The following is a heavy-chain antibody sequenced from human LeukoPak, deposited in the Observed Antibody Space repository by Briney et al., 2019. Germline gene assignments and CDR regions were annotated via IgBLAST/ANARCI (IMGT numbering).Heavy chain of an antibody. CDR2: INHSGST. J-gene: IGHJ4*02. CDR1: GGSLSGYY. Sequence: PSETLSLTCAVYGGSLSGYYWSWIRQPPGKGLEWIGEINHSGSTNYNPFLKSRVTISVDTSKNQFSLKLSSVTAADTAVYYCAREHSSSWYGVYYFDYWGQGTLVTVSP. CDR3: AREHSSSWYGVYYFDY. D-gene: IGHD6-13*01. V-gene: IGHV4-34*01.